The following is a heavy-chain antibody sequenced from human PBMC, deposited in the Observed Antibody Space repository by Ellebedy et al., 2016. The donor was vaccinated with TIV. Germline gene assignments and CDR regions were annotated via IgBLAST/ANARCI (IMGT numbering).Heavy chain of an antibody. Sequence: GESLKISCRGSGYKLTNYWNGWVRQMPGKGLEWIGIIYTGDSNTMYRPSFQGQVTISADKSVSTAYLQWTSLKASDAALYFCASNYGYGIPVDFWGQGTLVIVSS. V-gene: IGHV5-51*01. CDR2: IYTGDSNT. CDR1: GYKLTNYW. CDR3: ASNYGYGIPVDF. J-gene: IGHJ4*02. D-gene: IGHD5-18*01.